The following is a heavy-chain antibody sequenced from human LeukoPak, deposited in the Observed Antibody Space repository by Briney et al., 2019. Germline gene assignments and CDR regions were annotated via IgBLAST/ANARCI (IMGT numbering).Heavy chain of an antibody. Sequence: PGRSLRLSCAASGFTFGSYAMSWVRQAPGKGLEWVSALSGSGGSTYYAESVKGRFTISRDNSKNTLYLQMNSLRAEDTAVYYCAKAYCGGDCYSSEDMDVWGKGTTVTVSS. CDR1: GFTFGSYA. CDR3: AKAYCGGDCYSSEDMDV. CDR2: LSGSGGST. V-gene: IGHV3-23*01. D-gene: IGHD2-21*02. J-gene: IGHJ6*03.